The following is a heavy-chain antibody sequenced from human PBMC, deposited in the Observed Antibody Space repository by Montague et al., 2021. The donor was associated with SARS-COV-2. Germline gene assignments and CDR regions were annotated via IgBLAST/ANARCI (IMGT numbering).Heavy chain of an antibody. CDR2: TKYTSTRYE. J-gene: IGHJ3*01. CDR1: GDTVSRNTAA. CDR3: ARVLYWAFDA. Sequence: CPIPGDTVSRNTAAWNWIRQSPSRGLEWLGRTKYTSTRYETYAVSVQSRITITADTSKNQFSLHLNSVTPEDTAVYYCARVLYWAFDAWGLGTTVTVSA. D-gene: IGHD2-8*02. V-gene: IGHV6-1*01.